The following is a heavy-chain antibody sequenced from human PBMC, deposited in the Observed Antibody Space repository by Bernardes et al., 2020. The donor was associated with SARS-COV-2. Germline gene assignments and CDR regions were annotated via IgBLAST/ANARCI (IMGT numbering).Heavy chain of an antibody. CDR2: ISGSGGST. CDR1: GFTFSSYA. V-gene: IGHV3-23*01. D-gene: IGHD6-19*01. CDR3: AKQPSQGAVARNGGYYGMDV. Sequence: GGSLRLSCAASGFTFSSYAMSWVRQAPGKGLEWVSAISGSGGSTYYADSVKGRFTISRDNSKNTLYLQMNSLRAEDTAVYYCAKQPSQGAVARNGGYYGMDVWGQGTTVTVSS. J-gene: IGHJ6*02.